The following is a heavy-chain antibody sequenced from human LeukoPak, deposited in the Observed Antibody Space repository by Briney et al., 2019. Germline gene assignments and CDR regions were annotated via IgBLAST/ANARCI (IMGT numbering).Heavy chain of an antibody. Sequence: PSETLSLTCTVSGDSITSDNYYWIWIRQPAGKGLEWIGRISTSGTINYNPSFRSRVTMSVDTSKNQFSLKLSSVTAADTAVYYCARIIRDYGMDVWGQGTTATVFS. CDR1: GDSITSDNYY. V-gene: IGHV4-61*02. CDR2: ISTSGTI. D-gene: IGHD3-3*02. J-gene: IGHJ6*02. CDR3: ARIIRDYGMDV.